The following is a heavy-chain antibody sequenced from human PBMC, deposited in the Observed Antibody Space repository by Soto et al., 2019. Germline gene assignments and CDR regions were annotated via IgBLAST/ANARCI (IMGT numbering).Heavy chain of an antibody. CDR3: ARLWVGAFDT. CDR1: GGSISSYY. D-gene: IGHD2-21*01. CDR2: INYSGST. J-gene: IGHJ3*02. V-gene: IGHV4-59*01. Sequence: VQLQESGPGLVKPSETLSLTCTVSGGSISSYYWSWIRQPPGKGLEWIGYINYSGSTNYNPSLKSRVTKSVDTSKSQFSLKLSSVTAADRAVYYCARLWVGAFDTWGQGTMVTVSS.